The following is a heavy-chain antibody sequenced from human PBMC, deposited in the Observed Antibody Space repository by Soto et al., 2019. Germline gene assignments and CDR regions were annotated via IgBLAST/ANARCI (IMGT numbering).Heavy chain of an antibody. CDR1: GGSFSGYY. J-gene: IGHJ5*02. V-gene: IGHV4-34*01. Sequence: PSETLSLTCAVYGGSFSGYYLSWIRQPPGKGLEWIGEINHSGSTNYNPSLKSRVTISVDTSKNQFSLKRSSVTAADTVVYYCARQAVGIAARLDWFDPWGQGTLVTVSS. CDR3: ARQAVGIAARLDWFDP. D-gene: IGHD6-6*01. CDR2: INHSGST.